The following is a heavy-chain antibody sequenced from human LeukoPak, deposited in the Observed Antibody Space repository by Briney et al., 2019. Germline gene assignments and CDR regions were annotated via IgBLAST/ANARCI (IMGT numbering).Heavy chain of an antibody. V-gene: IGHV1-69*13. J-gene: IGHJ4*02. CDR3: ARATQRGYYDILTGYYSGFDY. Sequence: SVKVSCKASGGTFSSYAISWVRQAPGQGLEWMGGIIPIFGTANYAQKFQGRVTITADESTSTAYMELSSLRSEDTAVYYCARATQRGYYDILTGYYSGFDYWGQGTLVTVSS. D-gene: IGHD3-9*01. CDR2: IIPIFGTA. CDR1: GGTFSSYA.